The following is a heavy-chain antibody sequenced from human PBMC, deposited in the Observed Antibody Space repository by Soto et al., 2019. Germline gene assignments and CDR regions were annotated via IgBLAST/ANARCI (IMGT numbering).Heavy chain of an antibody. V-gene: IGHV3-23*01. J-gene: IGHJ3*02. CDR1: GFTFSSYW. CDR2: ISGSGGST. CDR3: ARHKGGWIDAFDI. D-gene: IGHD6-19*01. Sequence: GGSLRLSCAASGFTFSSYWMSWVRQAPGKGLEWVSAISGSGGSTYYADSVKGRFTISRDNSKNTLYLQMNSLRAEDTAVYYCARHKGGWIDAFDIWGQGTMVTVSS.